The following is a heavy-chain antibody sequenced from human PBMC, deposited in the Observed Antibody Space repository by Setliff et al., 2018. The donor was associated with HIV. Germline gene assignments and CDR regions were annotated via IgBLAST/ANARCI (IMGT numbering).Heavy chain of an antibody. J-gene: IGHJ5*02. CDR3: ARGYSSSLGWFDP. CDR1: GGSVSSGGYY. V-gene: IGHV4-31*03. D-gene: IGHD6-6*01. Sequence: SETLSLTCTVSGGSVSSGGYYWNWIRQRPGKGLEWIGHIYYSGSTYYNPSLKSRVSISVDTSKNQFSLKLSSVTAADTAVYYCARGYSSSLGWFDPWGQGTLVTVPQ. CDR2: IYYSGST.